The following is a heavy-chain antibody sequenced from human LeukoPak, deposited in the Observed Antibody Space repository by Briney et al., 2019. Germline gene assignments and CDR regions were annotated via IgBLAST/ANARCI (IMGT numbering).Heavy chain of an antibody. Sequence: GGSLRLSCAASGFTSSSYGMHWVRQAPGKGLEWVAFIRYDGSNKYYADSVKGRFTISRDNSKNTLYLQMNSLRAEDTAVYYCAKEAEGGPLYSPWNWFDPWGQGTLVTVSS. D-gene: IGHD4-11*01. V-gene: IGHV3-30*02. CDR1: GFTSSSYG. CDR3: AKEAEGGPLYSPWNWFDP. CDR2: IRYDGSNK. J-gene: IGHJ5*02.